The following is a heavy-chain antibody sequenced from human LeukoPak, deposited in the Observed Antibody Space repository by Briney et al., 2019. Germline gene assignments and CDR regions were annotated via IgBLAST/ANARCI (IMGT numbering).Heavy chain of an antibody. J-gene: IGHJ4*02. V-gene: IGHV3-7*05. Sequence: GGSLRLSCVASGFYFNSYWMSWVRRAPGKGLEWVANINQDGSQTYYVDSVEGRFIVSRDNTKNSLYLQVNSLRAEDTAVYYCARDFTMVTVDYWGQGTLVTVSS. CDR1: GFYFNSYW. D-gene: IGHD4-23*01. CDR2: INQDGSQT. CDR3: ARDFTMVTVDY.